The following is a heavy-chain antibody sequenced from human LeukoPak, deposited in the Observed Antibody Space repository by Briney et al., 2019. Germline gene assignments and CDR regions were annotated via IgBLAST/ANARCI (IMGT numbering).Heavy chain of an antibody. Sequence: GGSLRLSCAASGFTFSSYAMSWVRQAPGKGLEWVSAISGSGGSTYYADSVKGRSTISRDNSKNTLYLQMNSLRAEDTAVYYCATRTYYYDSSGYYFGYWGQGTLVTVSS. CDR3: ATRTYYYDSSGYYFGY. J-gene: IGHJ4*02. CDR1: GFTFSSYA. CDR2: ISGSGGST. V-gene: IGHV3-23*01. D-gene: IGHD3-22*01.